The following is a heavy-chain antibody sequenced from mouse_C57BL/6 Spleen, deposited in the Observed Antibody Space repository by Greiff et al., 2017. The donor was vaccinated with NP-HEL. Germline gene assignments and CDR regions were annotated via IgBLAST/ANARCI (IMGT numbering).Heavy chain of an antibody. V-gene: IGHV1-54*01. Sequence: VQLQQSGAELVRPGTSVKVSCKASGYAFTNYLIEWVKQRPGQGLEWIGVINPGSGGTNYNEKFKGKATMTADKSSSTAYMQLSSLTSEDSAVYFWARSEEGDSAGTGCDYWGQGTTLTVSA. CDR3: ARSEEGDSAGTGCDY. D-gene: IGHD3-2*02. J-gene: IGHJ2*01. CDR2: INPGSGGT. CDR1: GYAFTNYL.